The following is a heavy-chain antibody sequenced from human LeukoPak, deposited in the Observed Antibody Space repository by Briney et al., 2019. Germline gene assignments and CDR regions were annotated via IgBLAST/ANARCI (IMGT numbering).Heavy chain of an antibody. J-gene: IGHJ4*02. D-gene: IGHD2-2*01. CDR2: IYYSGST. CDR3: ARAVLNQVPPYFDY. Sequence: PSETLSLTCTVSGGSISSSSYYWGWIRQPPGKGLEWIGSIYYSGSTYYNPSLKSRVTISVDTSKNQFSLKLSSVTAADTAVYYCARAVLNQVPPYFDYWGQGTLVTVSS. CDR1: GGSISSSSYY. V-gene: IGHV4-39*07.